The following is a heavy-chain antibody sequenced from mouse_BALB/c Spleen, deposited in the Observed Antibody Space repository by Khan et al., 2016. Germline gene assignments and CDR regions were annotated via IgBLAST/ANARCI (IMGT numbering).Heavy chain of an antibody. CDR3: ARPDYGSSRWFAY. CDR1: GYTFTNYG. Sequence: QIQLVQSGPELKKPGETVRISCKASGYTFTNYGMNWVKQAPGKGLKWMGWINTYTGEPTYADDFNGRFAFSLETSASTAYLPINKPKNEDTATYFCARPDYGSSRWFAYWGQGTLVTVSA. J-gene: IGHJ3*01. CDR2: INTYTGEP. V-gene: IGHV9-3-1*01. D-gene: IGHD1-1*01.